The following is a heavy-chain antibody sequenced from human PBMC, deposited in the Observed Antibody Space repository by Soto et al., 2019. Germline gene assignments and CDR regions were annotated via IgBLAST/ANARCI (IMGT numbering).Heavy chain of an antibody. Sequence: QVQLQESGPGLVKPSETLSLTCTVSVSGGSVSTGVHYWSWIRQPPGKGLEWIGYIYYSGSTNYNPSLKSRATISVDTSKNQFSLKLTSVTPADTAVYYCARGYYTSWYWFDRWGRGTLVTVSS. CDR1: GGSVSTGVHY. J-gene: IGHJ2*01. CDR3: ARGYYTSWYWFDR. D-gene: IGHD6-13*01. CDR2: IYYSGST. V-gene: IGHV4-61*08.